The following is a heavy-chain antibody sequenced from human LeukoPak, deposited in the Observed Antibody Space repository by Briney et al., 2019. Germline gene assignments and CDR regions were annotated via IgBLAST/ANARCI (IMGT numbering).Heavy chain of an antibody. CDR1: GYSFTSYW. J-gene: IGHJ6*03. V-gene: IGHV5-51*01. CDR2: IYPGDSDT. D-gene: IGHD3-3*02. CDR3: ARTPHAFRNYYYYMDV. Sequence: GESLKISCKGSGYSFTSYWIGWVRQMPGKGLEWMGIIYPGDSDTRYSPSFQGQVTISADKSISTAYLQWSSLKASDTAMYYCARTPHAFRNYYYYMDVWGKGTTVTVSS.